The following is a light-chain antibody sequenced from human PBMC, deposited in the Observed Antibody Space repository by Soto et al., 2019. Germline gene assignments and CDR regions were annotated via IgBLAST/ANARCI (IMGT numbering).Light chain of an antibody. CDR1: QSITTY. CDR2: AAS. J-gene: IGKJ2*01. V-gene: IGKV1-39*01. CDR3: QQSYSNPRT. Sequence: DIQMTQSPSSLSASVGDRVTITCRPSQSITTYLNWYQQKPGKAPKLLIYAASSLQRGVPSRFSGSGSGTDFTLTISSRQPEDFATYYCQQSYSNPRTFGQGTKLEIK.